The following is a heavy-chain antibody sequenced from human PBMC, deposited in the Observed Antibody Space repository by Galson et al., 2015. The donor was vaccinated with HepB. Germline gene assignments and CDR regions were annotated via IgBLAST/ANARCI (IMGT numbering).Heavy chain of an antibody. D-gene: IGHD3-10*01. CDR3: ARDRGTMVRGVYYYYMDV. V-gene: IGHV3-53*01. CDR1: GFTVSSSY. Sequence: SLRLSCAASGFTVSSSYMSWVRPAPGKGLEWVSVIYSGGSTYYADSVKGRFTISRDNSKNTLYLQMNSLRAEDTAVYYCARDRGTMVRGVYYYYMDVWGKGTTVTVSS. J-gene: IGHJ6*03. CDR2: IYSGGST.